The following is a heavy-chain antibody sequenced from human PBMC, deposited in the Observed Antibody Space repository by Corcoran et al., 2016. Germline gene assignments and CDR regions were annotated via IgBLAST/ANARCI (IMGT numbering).Heavy chain of an antibody. CDR2: INPSGGST. D-gene: IGHD3-3*01. J-gene: IGHJ6*02. CDR3: ARDTQYYDCWRGYRVSRYYYGMDV. CDR1: GYTFTSYY. V-gene: IGHV1-46*01. Sequence: QVQLVQSGAEVKKPGASVKVSCKASGYTFTSYYMHWVRQAPGQGLEWMGIINPSGGSTSYAQKFQGRVTMTRDTSTSTVYMELSSLRSEDTAGYYCARDTQYYDCWRGYRVSRYYYGMDVWGQGTTVTVSS.